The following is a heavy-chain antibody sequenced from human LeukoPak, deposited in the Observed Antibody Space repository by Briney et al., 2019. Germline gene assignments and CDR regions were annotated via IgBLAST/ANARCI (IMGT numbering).Heavy chain of an antibody. CDR3: ARTILRFTGEFDI. D-gene: IGHD1-26*01. CDR1: GGSISSGDYY. J-gene: IGHJ3*02. V-gene: IGHV4-30-4*01. CDR2: IYYSGST. Sequence: SQTLSLTCTVSGGSISSGDYYWSWIRQPPGKGLEWIGYIYYSGSTYYNPSLKSRVTISVYTSKNQFSLKLSSVTAADTAVYYCARTILRFTGEFDIWGQGTMVTVSS.